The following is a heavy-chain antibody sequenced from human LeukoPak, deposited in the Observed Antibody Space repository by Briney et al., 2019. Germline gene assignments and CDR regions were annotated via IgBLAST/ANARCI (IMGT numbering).Heavy chain of an antibody. CDR3: ARDLVLGYAPPSFDY. J-gene: IGHJ4*02. D-gene: IGHD5-12*01. CDR2: IDPNSGGT. V-gene: IGHV1-2*02. CDR1: GYTVTGYY. Sequence: GASVKVSCKASGYTVTGYYIHWVRQAPGQGLEWMGWIDPNSGGTKYAQKFQGRVTMTSDTSISTAFMDLGSLRSDDTAVYYCARDLVLGYAPPSFDYWGQGTLVTVSS.